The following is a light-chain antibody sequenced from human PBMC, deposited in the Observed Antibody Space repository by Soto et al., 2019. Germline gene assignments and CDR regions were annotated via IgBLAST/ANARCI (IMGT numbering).Light chain of an antibody. CDR2: AAS. Sequence: DIQMTQSPSSLSASVGDSVTITCRASQDISNYLAWYKQKPGKVPKLLIYAASTLQSGVASRFSGSGSGTDFTLTISSLQPDDVATYDCQTDNNAPHLNFGGGTKVEIK. J-gene: IGKJ4*01. CDR3: QTDNNAPHLN. V-gene: IGKV1-27*01. CDR1: QDISNY.